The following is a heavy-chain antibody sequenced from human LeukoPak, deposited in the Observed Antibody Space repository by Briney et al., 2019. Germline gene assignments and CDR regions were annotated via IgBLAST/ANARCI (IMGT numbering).Heavy chain of an antibody. J-gene: IGHJ4*02. CDR2: IFYSGST. V-gene: IGHV4-59*01. Sequence: SETLSLTCTVSSGSISSYYWSWIRQPPGKGLEWIGYIFYSGSTNYNPSLKSRVTISVDTSKNQFSLGLSSVTAADTAVYYCARGPTRYYFDCWGQGTLVAVSS. CDR1: SGSISSYY. D-gene: IGHD4-17*01. CDR3: ARGPTRYYFDC.